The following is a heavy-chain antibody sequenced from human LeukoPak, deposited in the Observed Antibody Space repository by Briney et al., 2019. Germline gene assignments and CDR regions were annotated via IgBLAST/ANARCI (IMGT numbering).Heavy chain of an antibody. CDR2: ISAYNGNT. CDR1: GYTFTSYG. CDR3: ARDADTLSWYSGSYYFDY. J-gene: IGHJ4*02. D-gene: IGHD1-26*01. V-gene: IGHV1-18*01. Sequence: ASVKVSCKASGYTFTSYGISWVRQAPGQGLEWMGWISAYNGNTNYAQKLQGRVTMTTDTSTGTAYMELRSLRSDDTAVYYCARDADTLSWYSGSYYFDYWGQGTLVTVSS.